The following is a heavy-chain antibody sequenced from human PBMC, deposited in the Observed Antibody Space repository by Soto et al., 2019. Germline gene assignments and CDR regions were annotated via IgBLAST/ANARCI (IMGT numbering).Heavy chain of an antibody. CDR2: ISSRNSFI. J-gene: IGHJ6*02. Sequence: PGGSLRLSCASSCFTFNTYSMNWVRQAPGKGLEWVSFISSRNSFIYYADSVRGRFTISRDNAKNSVFLQMNSLRVEDTAVYYCARDPAGSTRPYYYGMDVWGQGTTVTVSS. D-gene: IGHD2-2*01. V-gene: IGHV3-21*01. CDR3: ARDPAGSTRPYYYGMDV. CDR1: CFTFNTYS.